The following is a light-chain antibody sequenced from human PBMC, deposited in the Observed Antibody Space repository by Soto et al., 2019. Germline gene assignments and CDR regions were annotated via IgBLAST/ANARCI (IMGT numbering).Light chain of an antibody. CDR2: EVS. Sequence: QSALTQPASVSGSPGQSITISCTGTSSDVGSYNLVSWYQQHPGKAPKLMIYEVSKRPSGVSNRFSGSKSGNTASLTISGLLAEDEADYYCCSYAGSSTPPVVFGGGTKLTVL. CDR1: SSDVGSYNL. J-gene: IGLJ2*01. CDR3: CSYAGSSTPPVV. V-gene: IGLV2-23*02.